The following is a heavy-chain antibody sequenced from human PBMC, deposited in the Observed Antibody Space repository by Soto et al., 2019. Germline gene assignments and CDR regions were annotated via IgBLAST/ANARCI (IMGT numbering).Heavy chain of an antibody. V-gene: IGHV3-21*06. CDR2: ISSHGRDI. J-gene: IGHJ4*01. CDR3: ARGAALAGKLDL. Sequence: GRSLRLSCEVSGSTLTSDSMTWVRQAPGKGLEWVSSISSHGRDIFSADSVKSLFTISRDNAKYALQLQMNSLTGEDSAVYCCARGAALAGKLDLWGQGTLVTVSS. D-gene: IGHD6-19*01. CDR1: GSTLTSDS.